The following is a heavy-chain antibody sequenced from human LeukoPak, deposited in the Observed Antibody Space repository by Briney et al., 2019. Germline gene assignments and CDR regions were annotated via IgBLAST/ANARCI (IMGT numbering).Heavy chain of an antibody. J-gene: IGHJ3*02. Sequence: ASVKVSCKASGFTFTTYDINWVRQATGQGLEWMGWMNPNSGNTNYAQKLQGRVTMTTDTSTSTAYMELRSLRSDDTAVYYCARDQGSLRAAFDIWGQGTMVTVSS. V-gene: IGHV1-18*01. CDR2: MNPNSGNT. CDR3: ARDQGSLRAAFDI. CDR1: GFTFTTYD.